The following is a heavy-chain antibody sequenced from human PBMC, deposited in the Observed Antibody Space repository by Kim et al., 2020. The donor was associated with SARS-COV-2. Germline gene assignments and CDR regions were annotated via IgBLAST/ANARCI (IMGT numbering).Heavy chain of an antibody. CDR3: ARDKFMYYDILSGQDDAFYI. J-gene: IGHJ3*02. CDR2: ISSSSSYI. CDR1: GFTLSSYS. Sequence: GGSLRLSCAASGFTLSSYSMNWVRQAPGKGLEWVSPISSSSSYIYYADSVKGRFTISRDNAKNSLYLQMNSLRAEDTAVYYCARDKFMYYDILSGQDDAFYICGQKTMGSASS. D-gene: IGHD3-9*01. V-gene: IGHV3-21*01.